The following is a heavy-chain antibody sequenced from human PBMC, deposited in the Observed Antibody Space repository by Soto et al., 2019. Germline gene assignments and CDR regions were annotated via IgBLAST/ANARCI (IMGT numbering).Heavy chain of an antibody. J-gene: IGHJ4*02. D-gene: IGHD6-13*01. CDR2: IYYSGST. Sequence: SETLSLTCTVSGGSISSGGYYWSWIRQHPGKGLEWIGYIYYSGSTYYNPSLKSRVTISVDTSKNQFSLKLSSVTAADTAVYYCARGGSPHSSSWPDFDYWGQGTLVTVSS. V-gene: IGHV4-31*03. CDR3: ARGGSPHSSSWPDFDY. CDR1: GGSISSGGYY.